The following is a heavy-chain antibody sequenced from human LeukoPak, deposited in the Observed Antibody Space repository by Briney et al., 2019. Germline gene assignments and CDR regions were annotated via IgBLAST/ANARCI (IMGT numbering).Heavy chain of an antibody. CDR2: TYYRSQWLQ. CDR3: ARWIHATGALDY. V-gene: IGHV6-1*01. J-gene: IGHJ4*02. CDR1: GDSVSTDNVA. D-gene: IGHD1-14*01. Sequence: SQTPSLTCDISGDSVSTDNVAWNWIRQSPSRGLEWLGRTYYRSQWLQQYGVSVKGRVTINPDTSKNQISLQLNSVTPDDTAIDYCARWIHATGALDYWGQGTLVTVSS.